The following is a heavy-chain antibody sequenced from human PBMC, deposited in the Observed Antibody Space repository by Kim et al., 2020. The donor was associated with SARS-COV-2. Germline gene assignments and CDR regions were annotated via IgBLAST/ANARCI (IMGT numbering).Heavy chain of an antibody. CDR3: AKNGVPAAPYYYGMDV. CDR1: GGSISSYY. CDR2: IYYSGST. D-gene: IGHD2-2*01. Sequence: SETLSLTCTVSGGSISSYYWSWIRQPPGKGLEWIGYIYYSGSTNYNPSLKSRVTISVDTSKNQFSLKLSSVTAADTAVYYCAKNGVPAAPYYYGMDVWGQGTTVTVSS. J-gene: IGHJ6*02. V-gene: IGHV4-59*13.